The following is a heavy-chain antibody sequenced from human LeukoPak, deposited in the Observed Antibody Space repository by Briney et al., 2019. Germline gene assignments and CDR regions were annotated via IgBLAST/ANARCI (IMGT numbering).Heavy chain of an antibody. CDR3: ARDKARAARRALDY. V-gene: IGHV1-2*02. CDR2: VNPNSGDT. J-gene: IGHJ4*02. D-gene: IGHD6-6*01. CDR1: GYTFTGYY. Sequence: ASVKVSCKASGYTFTGYYILWVRQAPGQGLEWMGWVNPNSGDTYYAQKFQGRVTMTRDTSISTAYIELSRLRSDDTAVYYCARDKARAARRALDYWGQGTLVTVSS.